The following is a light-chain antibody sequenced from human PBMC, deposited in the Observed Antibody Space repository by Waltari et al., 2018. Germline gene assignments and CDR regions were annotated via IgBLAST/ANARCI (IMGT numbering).Light chain of an antibody. V-gene: IGLV3-19*01. CDR3: NSRDSSGNHLVNV. Sequence: SSELTQDPAVSVALGQTVRITCQGDSLRSYYASWYQQKPGQAPVLVIYGKNNRPSGIPDRFSGSSSGNTASLTITGAQAEDEADYYCNSRDSSGNHLVNVFGSGTKVTVL. CDR2: GKN. J-gene: IGLJ6*01. CDR1: SLRSYY.